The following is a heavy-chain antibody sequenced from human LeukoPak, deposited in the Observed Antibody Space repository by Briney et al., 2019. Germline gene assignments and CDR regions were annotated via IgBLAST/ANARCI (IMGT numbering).Heavy chain of an antibody. J-gene: IGHJ4*02. CDR3: ARGSTERDGLYTYYFDY. V-gene: IGHV4-34*01. CDR2: INHSGST. CDR1: GGSFSGYY. D-gene: IGHD5-24*01. Sequence: PSETLSLTCAVYGGSFSGYYWSWIRQPPGKGLEWIGEINHSGSTNYNPSLKSRVTISVDTSKNQFSLKLSSVTAADTAVYYCARGSTERDGLYTYYFDYWGQGTLATVSS.